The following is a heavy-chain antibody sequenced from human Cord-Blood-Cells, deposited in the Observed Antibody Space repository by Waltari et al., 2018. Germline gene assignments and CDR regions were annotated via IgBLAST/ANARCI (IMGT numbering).Heavy chain of an antibody. J-gene: IGHJ4*02. Sequence: QVQLVQSGAEVKKPGASVKVSCKASGYTFTGYYMHWVRQAPGQGLEWMGWINPNSGSTNYAQKCQGRVTMTRDTSISTAYMELSRLRSDDTAVYYCARGWGGTPFDYWGQGTLVTVSS. D-gene: IGHD7-27*01. CDR2: INPNSGST. CDR1: GYTFTGYY. V-gene: IGHV1-2*02. CDR3: ARGWGGTPFDY.